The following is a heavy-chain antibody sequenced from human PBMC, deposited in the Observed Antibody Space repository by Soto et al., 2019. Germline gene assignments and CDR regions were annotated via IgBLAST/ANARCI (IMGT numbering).Heavy chain of an antibody. CDR1: GYSFTSYW. V-gene: IGHV5-51*01. CDR2: IYPGDSDT. J-gene: IGHJ4*02. Sequence: ESLKISCKGSGYSFTSYWIGWVRQMPGKGLEWMGIIYPGDSDTRYSPSFQGQVTISADKSISTAYLQWSSLKASDTAMYYCARQRFGITGTTNFDYWGQGTLVTVSS. D-gene: IGHD1-7*01. CDR3: ARQRFGITGTTNFDY.